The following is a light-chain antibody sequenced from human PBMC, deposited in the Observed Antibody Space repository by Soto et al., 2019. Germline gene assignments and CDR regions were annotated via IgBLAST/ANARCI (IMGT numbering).Light chain of an antibody. V-gene: IGKV3-15*01. CDR1: QRISYN. J-gene: IGKJ5*01. CDR3: QQYNNWTPVT. Sequence: IVMTQSPAPQSLSPGERATLSSRASQRISYNSAWYQQKPGQAPRLLIYGASTRATGIPARFSGSGSGTEFTLTINSLQSEDFAVYYCQQYNNWTPVTFGQGTRLEIK. CDR2: GAS.